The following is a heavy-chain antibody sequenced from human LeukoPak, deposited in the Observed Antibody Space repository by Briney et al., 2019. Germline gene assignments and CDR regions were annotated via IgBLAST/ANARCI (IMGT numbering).Heavy chain of an antibody. D-gene: IGHD6-13*01. CDR2: ISGGGETT. Sequence: GGSLRLSCAASGFTFSSYAMSWVRQAPGKGLEWVSTISGGGETTYYADSVKGRFTISRDNSKNTLYLQMNSLRAEDTAVYYCALRTAAGAFDYWGQGTLVTVSS. CDR1: GFTFSSYA. J-gene: IGHJ4*02. CDR3: ALRTAAGAFDY. V-gene: IGHV3-23*01.